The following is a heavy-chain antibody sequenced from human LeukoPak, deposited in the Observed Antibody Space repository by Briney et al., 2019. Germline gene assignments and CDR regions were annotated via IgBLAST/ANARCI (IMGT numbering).Heavy chain of an antibody. CDR3: ARAGPKLPKWGYYFDY. V-gene: IGHV3-21*01. Sequence: GGSLGLSCAASGFTFSSYSMNWVRQAPGKGLEWVSSISSSSSYIYYADSVKGRFTISRDNAKNSLYLQMNSLRAEDTAVYYCARAGPKLPKWGYYFDYWGQGTLVTVSS. J-gene: IGHJ4*02. CDR2: ISSSSSYI. CDR1: GFTFSSYS. D-gene: IGHD1-26*01.